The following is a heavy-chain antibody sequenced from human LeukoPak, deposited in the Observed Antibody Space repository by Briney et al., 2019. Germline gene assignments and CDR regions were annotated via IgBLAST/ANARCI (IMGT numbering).Heavy chain of an antibody. J-gene: IGHJ4*02. CDR3: ARIIYGAVDY. D-gene: IGHD4-17*01. CDR2: IYSGGST. Sequence: PGGSLRLSCAASGFTVSSNYMSWVRQAPGKGLEWVSVIYSGGSTYYADSVKGRFAISRDNSKNTLYLQMSSLRAEDTAVYYCARIIYGAVDYWGQGTLVTVSS. V-gene: IGHV3-66*01. CDR1: GFTVSSNY.